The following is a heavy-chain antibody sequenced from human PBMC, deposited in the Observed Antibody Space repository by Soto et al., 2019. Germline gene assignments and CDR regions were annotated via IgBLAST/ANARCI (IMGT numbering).Heavy chain of an antibody. D-gene: IGHD2-2*01. V-gene: IGHV3-7*04. CDR3: AREVVVSRGASYFGY. CDR1: GFTFSSNW. J-gene: IGHJ4*02. Sequence: GGSLRLSCVGCGFTFSSNWMTWVRQAPGKGLEWVANIRQDGSEINYVDSVKGRVTISRDNTKNSLYLQMNSLRAEDTAIYYCAREVVVSRGASYFGYWGPGTLVTVSS. CDR2: IRQDGSEI.